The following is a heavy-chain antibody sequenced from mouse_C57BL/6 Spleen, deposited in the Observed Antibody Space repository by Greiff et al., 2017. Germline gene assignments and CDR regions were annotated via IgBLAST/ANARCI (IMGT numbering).Heavy chain of an antibody. Sequence: VQLQESGAELARPGASVTLSCKASGYTFTSYGISWVKQRTGPGLEWIGEIYPRSGNTYYNEKFKGKATLTADKSSSTAYMELRSLTSEDSAVYFCAGEEYYSADEDWGQGTTLTVYS. CDR1: GYTFTSYG. D-gene: IGHD2-12*01. V-gene: IGHV1-81*01. CDR3: AGEEYYSADED. J-gene: IGHJ2*01. CDR2: IYPRSGNT.